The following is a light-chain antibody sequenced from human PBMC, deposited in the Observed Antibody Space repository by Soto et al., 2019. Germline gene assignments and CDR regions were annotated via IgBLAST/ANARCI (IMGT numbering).Light chain of an antibody. CDR1: QGISSF. CDR3: QQLNSFPIP. CDR2: GAS. Sequence: DIQMTQSPSSLSASVGDRVTITCRASQGISSFLAWYQQKPGKAPKLLIYGASTLQSGVPARFSGSGSGTDFTLTIGSLQPEDFATYYCQQLNSFPIPFGPGTKVDI. J-gene: IGKJ3*01. V-gene: IGKV1-9*01.